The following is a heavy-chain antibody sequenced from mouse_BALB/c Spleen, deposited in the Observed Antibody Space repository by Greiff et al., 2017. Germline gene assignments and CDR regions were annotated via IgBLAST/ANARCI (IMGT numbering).Heavy chain of an antibody. J-gene: IGHJ4*01. D-gene: IGHD2-1*01. Sequence: QVHVKQSGAELVRPGTSVKVSCKASGYAFTNYLIEWVKQRPGQGLEWIGVINPGSGGTNYNEKFKGKATLTADKSSSTAYMQLSSLTSDDSAVYFCARSDGNYDYYAMDYWGQGTSVTVSS. V-gene: IGHV1-54*01. CDR2: INPGSGGT. CDR1: GYAFTNYL. CDR3: ARSDGNYDYYAMDY.